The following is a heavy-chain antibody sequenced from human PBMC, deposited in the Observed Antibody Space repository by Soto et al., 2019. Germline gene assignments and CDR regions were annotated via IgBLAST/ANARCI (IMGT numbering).Heavy chain of an antibody. CDR3: ARGYFDY. CDR1: VYTFTSYV. V-gene: IGHV1-18*04. CDR2: ISGYNGNT. Sequence: QVQLVQSGAEVKKPGASVKVSCKTSVYTFTSYVVSWVRQAPGQGLEWVGWISGYNGNTNYAQKLQGRVTMTTDTSTATAYMELRGLRSDDTAIYYCARGYFDYWGQGTLVTVSS. J-gene: IGHJ4*02.